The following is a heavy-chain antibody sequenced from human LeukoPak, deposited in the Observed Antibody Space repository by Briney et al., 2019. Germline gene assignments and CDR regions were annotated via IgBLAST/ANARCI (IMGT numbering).Heavy chain of an antibody. J-gene: IGHJ4*02. D-gene: IGHD1-20*01. CDR2: ISYDGSNK. CDR1: GFTFSSYG. Sequence: GGSLRLSCAASGFTFSSYGVHWVRQAPGKGLEWVAVISYDGSNKYYADSVKGRFTISRDNSKNTLYLQMNSLRAEDTAVYYCVKGGFNWEYFDHWGQGTLVTVSS. V-gene: IGHV3-30*18. CDR3: VKGGFNWEYFDH.